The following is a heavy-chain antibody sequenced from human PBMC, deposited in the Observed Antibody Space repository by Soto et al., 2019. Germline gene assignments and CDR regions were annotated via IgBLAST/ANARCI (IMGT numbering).Heavy chain of an antibody. Sequence: EVQLLESGGGLVQPGGSLRLSCAASGFTFSSYAMSWVRQAPGKGLEWVSALSGSGGSTSYADSVKGRFTIARDNTKHTLYLQMNSLRAEDKAVYYCAKDPRQNWFDHWGQGTLVTVSS. CDR2: LSGSGGST. CDR3: AKDPRQNWFDH. J-gene: IGHJ5*02. V-gene: IGHV3-23*01. CDR1: GFTFSSYA.